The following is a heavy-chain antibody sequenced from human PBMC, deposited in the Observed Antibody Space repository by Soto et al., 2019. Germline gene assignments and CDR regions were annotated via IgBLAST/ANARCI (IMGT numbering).Heavy chain of an antibody. J-gene: IGHJ4*02. CDR3: ARGRPDIVVVPAAMQPPSFDY. Sequence: SETLSLTCAVYGGSFSGYYWSWIRQPPGKGLEWIGEINHSGSTNYNPSLKSRVTISVDTSKNQFSLKLSSVTAADTAVYYCARGRPDIVVVPAAMQPPSFDYWGQGTLVTVSS. D-gene: IGHD2-2*01. CDR1: GGSFSGYY. V-gene: IGHV4-34*01. CDR2: INHSGST.